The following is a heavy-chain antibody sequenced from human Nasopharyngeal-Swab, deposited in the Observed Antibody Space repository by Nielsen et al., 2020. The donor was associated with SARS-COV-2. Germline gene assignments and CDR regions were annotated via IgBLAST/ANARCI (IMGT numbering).Heavy chain of an antibody. J-gene: IGHJ4*02. Sequence: GESLKISCAASGFTFSSYGMHWVRQAPGKGLEWVSSITSSGDRTSNADSAKGRFTISRDNSKNTLYLQMSSLRAEDTAIYYCATPGTRCSGDSCDMWVFDYWGQGTQVTVSS. V-gene: IGHV3-23*01. CDR1: GFTFSSYG. D-gene: IGHD2-15*01. CDR2: ITSSGDRT. CDR3: ATPGTRCSGDSCDMWVFDY.